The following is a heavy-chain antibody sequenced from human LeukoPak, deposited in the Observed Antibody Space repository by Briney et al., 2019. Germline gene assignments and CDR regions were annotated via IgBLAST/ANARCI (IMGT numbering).Heavy chain of an antibody. CDR2: IYTSGST. CDR1: GASISSYY. CDR3: ARAVAGTGEFDY. V-gene: IGHV4-4*09. Sequence: PSETLSLTCNVSGASISSYYWSWIRQPPGKGLEWIGYIYTSGSTNYNPSLKSRVTISVDTSKNQFSLNLSSVTAADTAVYYCARAVAGTGEFDYWGQGTLVTVSS. D-gene: IGHD6-19*01. J-gene: IGHJ4*02.